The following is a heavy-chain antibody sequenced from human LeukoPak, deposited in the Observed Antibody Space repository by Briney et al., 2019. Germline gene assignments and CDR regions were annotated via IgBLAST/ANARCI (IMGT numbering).Heavy chain of an antibody. Sequence: PSETLSLTCAVSGGSISSGGYSWSWIRQPPGKGLEWIGYIYHSGSTYYNPSLKSRVTISVDRSKNQFSLKLSSVTAADTAVYYCARWGPMGYESYGFDYWGQGTLVTVSS. V-gene: IGHV4-30-2*01. CDR2: IYHSGST. CDR3: ARWGPMGYESYGFDY. J-gene: IGHJ4*02. D-gene: IGHD5-12*01. CDR1: GGSISSGGYS.